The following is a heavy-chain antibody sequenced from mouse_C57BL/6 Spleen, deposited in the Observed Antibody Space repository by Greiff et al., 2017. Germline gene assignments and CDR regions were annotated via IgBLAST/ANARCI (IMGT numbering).Heavy chain of an antibody. CDR3: ARLTGTWFAD. J-gene: IGHJ3*01. CDR2: INPNYGTT. Sequence: VHVKQSGPELVKPGASVKISCKASGYSFTDYNMNWVKQSNGKSLDWIGVINPNYGTTSYNQKFKGKATLTVDQSSSTAYMQLNSLTSEDSAVYYCARLTGTWFADWGQRTLVTVSA. D-gene: IGHD4-1*01. V-gene: IGHV1-39*01. CDR1: GYSFTDYN.